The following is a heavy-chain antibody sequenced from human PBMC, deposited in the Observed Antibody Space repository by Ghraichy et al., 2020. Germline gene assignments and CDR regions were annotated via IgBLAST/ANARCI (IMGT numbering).Heavy chain of an antibody. V-gene: IGHV4-59*01. CDR3: ARTTGTTASDFDY. CDR2: IYYSGST. CDR1: GGSISSYY. Sequence: SETLPLTCTVSGGSISSYYWSWIRQPPGKGLEWIGYIYYSGSTNYNPSLKSRVTISVDTSKNQFSLKLSSVTAADTAVYYCARTTGTTASDFDYWGQGTLVTVSS. J-gene: IGHJ4*02. D-gene: IGHD1-7*01.